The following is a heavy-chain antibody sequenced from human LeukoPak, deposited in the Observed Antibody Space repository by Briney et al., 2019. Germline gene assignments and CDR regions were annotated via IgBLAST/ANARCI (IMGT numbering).Heavy chain of an antibody. CDR3: AKATVYGDSSAYFDN. Sequence: SETLSLTCTVSGGSISSYYWSWIRQPPGKGLEWIGYIYYSGSTNYNPSLKSRVTISVDTSKNQFPLKLSSVTAADTAVYFCAKATVYGDSSAYFDNWGQGTLVTVSS. V-gene: IGHV4-59*01. CDR1: GGSISSYY. CDR2: IYYSGST. J-gene: IGHJ4*02. D-gene: IGHD3-22*01.